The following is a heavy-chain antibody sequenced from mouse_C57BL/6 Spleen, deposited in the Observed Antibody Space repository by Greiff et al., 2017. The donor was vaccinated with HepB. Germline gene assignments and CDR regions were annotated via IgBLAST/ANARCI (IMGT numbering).Heavy chain of an antibody. D-gene: IGHD2-4*01. J-gene: IGHJ4*01. Sequence: SLKNRISITRDTSKNQFFLKLNSVTTEDTATYYCAREGSTMITTGYYYAMDYWGQGTSVTVSS. CDR3: AREGSTMITTGYYYAMDY. V-gene: IGHV3-6*01.